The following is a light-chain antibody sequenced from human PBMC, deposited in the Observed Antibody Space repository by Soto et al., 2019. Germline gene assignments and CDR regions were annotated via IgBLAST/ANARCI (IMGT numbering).Light chain of an antibody. J-gene: IGKJ5*01. CDR1: QSLRNY. CDR2: DAS. CDR3: QHRSDWPPT. V-gene: IGKV3-11*01. Sequence: ENVLTQSPATLSLSPGDTATLSCRATQSLRNYLAWYQQKLGQAPRLLIYDASKRATGIPARFSGSGSGTDFTLTISSLEPEDFAVYFCQHRSDWPPTFGQGTRLEIK.